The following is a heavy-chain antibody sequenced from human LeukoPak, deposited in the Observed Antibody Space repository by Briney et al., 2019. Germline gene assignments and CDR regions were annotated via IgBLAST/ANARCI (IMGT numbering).Heavy chain of an antibody. CDR3: ARNRYSSKGGIDY. CDR2: IYYSGST. Sequence: PSETLSLTCTVSGGSISSYYWSWIRQPPGKGLEWIGYIYYSGSTNYNPSLKSRVTISVDTSKNQFSLKLSSVTAADTAVYYCARNRYSSKGGIDYWGQGTLVTVSS. D-gene: IGHD6-13*01. CDR1: GGSISSYY. V-gene: IGHV4-59*01. J-gene: IGHJ4*02.